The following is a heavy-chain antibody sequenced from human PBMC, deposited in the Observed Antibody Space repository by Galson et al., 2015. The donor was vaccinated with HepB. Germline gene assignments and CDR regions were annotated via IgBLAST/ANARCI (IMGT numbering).Heavy chain of an antibody. CDR3: ARVVDTAMPNYYYYGMDV. J-gene: IGHJ6*02. CDR1: GGSISSGGYY. D-gene: IGHD5-18*01. Sequence: TLSLTCTVSGGSISSGGYYWSWIRQHPGKGLEWIGYIYYSGSTYYNPSLKSRVTISVDTSKNQFSLKLSSVTSADTAVYYCARVVDTAMPNYYYYGMDVWGQGTTVTVSS. CDR2: IYYSGST. V-gene: IGHV4-31*03.